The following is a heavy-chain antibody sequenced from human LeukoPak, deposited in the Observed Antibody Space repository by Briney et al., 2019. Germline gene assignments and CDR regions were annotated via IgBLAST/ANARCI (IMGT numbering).Heavy chain of an antibody. CDR1: GGSILTTNW. D-gene: IGHD1-26*01. CDR2: VHLSGAS. V-gene: IGHV4-4*02. Sequence: SSGTLFLTCAASGGSILTTNWWSWVLPPPGKGLEWIGEVHLSGASNYNPSLKSRVNMSIDKSKNQSSLELTSVTAADTAIYYCTRESGAFSPFGFWGQGTLVTVSS. J-gene: IGHJ4*02. CDR3: TRESGAFSPFGF.